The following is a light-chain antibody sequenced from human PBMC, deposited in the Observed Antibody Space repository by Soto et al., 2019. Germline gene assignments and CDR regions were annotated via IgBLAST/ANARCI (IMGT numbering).Light chain of an antibody. J-gene: IGKJ4*01. Sequence: EIVMTRSPATLSVSPGERATLSCRASHSVSSRLAWYQQKPGQAPRLLIYGASTRATGLPARFSGSGSGTEFTLTISSLQSEDFAVYYCQHYTNWPLTFGGGTRWIS. CDR3: QHYTNWPLT. CDR1: HSVSSR. V-gene: IGKV3-15*01. CDR2: GAS.